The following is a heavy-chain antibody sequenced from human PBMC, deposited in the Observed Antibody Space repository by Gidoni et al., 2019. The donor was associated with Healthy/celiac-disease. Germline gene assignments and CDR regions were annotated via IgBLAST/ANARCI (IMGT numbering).Heavy chain of an antibody. CDR1: GFTFSSYA. CDR2: ISYDGSNK. Sequence: QVQLVESGGGVVQPGRSLRLSCAAPGFTFSSYAMHWVRQAPGKGLEWVAVISYDGSNKYYADSVKGRFTISRDNSKNTLYLQMNSLRAEDTAVYYCARDGPPGDYFDYWGQGTLVTVSS. CDR3: ARDGPPGDYFDY. V-gene: IGHV3-30-3*01. J-gene: IGHJ4*02.